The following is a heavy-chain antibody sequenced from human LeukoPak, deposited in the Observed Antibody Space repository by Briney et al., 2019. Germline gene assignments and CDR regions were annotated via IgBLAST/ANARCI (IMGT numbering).Heavy chain of an antibody. V-gene: IGHV3-48*03. CDR3: ASSTAIGY. CDR2: ISGSGRTI. J-gene: IGHJ4*02. Sequence: GGSLRLSCAASGFTFSTYEMNWVRLAQGKGLGWVSYISGSGRTIYYADSVKGRCTISRDNATNSLYPQMNSLRTVDTAVYYCASSTAIGYWGQGTLVTVSS. CDR1: GFTFSTYE.